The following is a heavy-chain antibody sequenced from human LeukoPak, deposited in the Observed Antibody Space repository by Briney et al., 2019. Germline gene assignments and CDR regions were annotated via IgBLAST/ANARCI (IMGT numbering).Heavy chain of an antibody. Sequence: PGGSLRLSCAASGFTFSSYSMNWVRQAPGKGLEWVSYISISSSTIYYADSVKGRFTISRDNAKNSLYLQMNSLKTEDTAVYYCARVQQLVFDYWGQGTLVTVSS. CDR1: GFTFSSYS. CDR2: ISISSSTI. D-gene: IGHD6-13*01. V-gene: IGHV3-48*01. CDR3: ARVQQLVFDY. J-gene: IGHJ4*02.